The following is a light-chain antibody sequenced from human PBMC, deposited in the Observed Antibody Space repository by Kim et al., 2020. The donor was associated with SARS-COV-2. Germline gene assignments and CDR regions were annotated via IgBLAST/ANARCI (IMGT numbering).Light chain of an antibody. J-gene: IGKJ1*01. Sequence: IVMTQSPATLSVSPGERATLSCRASQSLSSNLVWYQQKPGQGPRLLISGASTRATGTPARFTGSGSGTEFTLTISSLQSEDFAVYYCQQYNNWPPTFGQGTKVDIK. CDR2: GAS. V-gene: IGKV3-15*01. CDR3: QQYNNWPPT. CDR1: QSLSSN.